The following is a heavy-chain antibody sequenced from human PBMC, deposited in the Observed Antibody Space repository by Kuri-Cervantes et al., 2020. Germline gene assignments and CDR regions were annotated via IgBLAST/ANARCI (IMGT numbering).Heavy chain of an antibody. CDR3: ARLGGADYDFWSGYLLYFDY. J-gene: IGHJ4*02. Sequence: GSLRLSCAVYGGSFSGYYWGWIRQPPGKGLEWIGSMYYSGSTYYNPSLKSRVTMSVDTSKNQFSLKLSSVTAADTAVYYCARLGGADYDFWSGYLLYFDYWGRGTLVTVSS. CDR1: GGSFSGYY. D-gene: IGHD3-3*01. V-gene: IGHV4-39*01. CDR2: MYYSGST.